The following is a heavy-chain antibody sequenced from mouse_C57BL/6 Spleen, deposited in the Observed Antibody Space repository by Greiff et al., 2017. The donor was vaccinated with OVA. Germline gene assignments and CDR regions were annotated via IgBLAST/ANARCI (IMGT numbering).Heavy chain of an antibody. V-gene: IGHV1-52*01. Sequence: QVQLQQPGAELVRPGSSVKLSCKASGYTFTSYWMHWVKQRPIQGLEWIGNIDPSDSETHYNQKFKDKATLTVDKSSSTAYMQLSSLTSEDSAVYYCARRYYYGSSYDYAMDYWGRGTSVTVSS. D-gene: IGHD1-1*01. J-gene: IGHJ4*01. CDR1: GYTFTSYW. CDR3: ARRYYYGSSYDYAMDY. CDR2: IDPSDSET.